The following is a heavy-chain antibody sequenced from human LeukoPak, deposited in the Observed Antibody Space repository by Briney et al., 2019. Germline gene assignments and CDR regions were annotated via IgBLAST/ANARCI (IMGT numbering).Heavy chain of an antibody. V-gene: IGHV3-7*01. J-gene: IGHJ4*02. Sequence: GGSLRLSCAASGFTFSTYWMSWVRQAPGKGLEWVANIKQDGSEKYYVDSVKGRFTISRDNAKNSLYLQVNSLRVEDTAVYYCARRIWGSYRYWVLDYWGQGTLVTVSS. D-gene: IGHD3-16*02. CDR3: ARRIWGSYRYWVLDY. CDR2: IKQDGSEK. CDR1: GFTFSTYW.